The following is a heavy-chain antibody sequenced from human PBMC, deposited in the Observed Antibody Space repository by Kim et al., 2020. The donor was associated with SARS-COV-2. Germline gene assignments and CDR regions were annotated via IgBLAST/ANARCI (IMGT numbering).Heavy chain of an antibody. D-gene: IGHD1-26*01. Sequence: SETLSLTCTVSGAYISSSSYYWGWIRQPPGKGLEWIGSIYYSGSTYYNPSLKSRVTISVDTSKNQFSLKLNSVTAADTAVYYCARRGLWDLVRHFDYWGQGTLVTVSS. CDR3: ARRGLWDLVRHFDY. J-gene: IGHJ4*02. CDR1: GAYISSSSYY. V-gene: IGHV4-39*01. CDR2: IYYSGST.